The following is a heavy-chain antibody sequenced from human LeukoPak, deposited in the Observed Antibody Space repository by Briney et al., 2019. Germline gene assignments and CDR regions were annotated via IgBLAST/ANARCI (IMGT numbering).Heavy chain of an antibody. V-gene: IGHV4-59*08. CDR2: IYYSGST. CDR3: ARHVGYDFWSGPRYYFDY. J-gene: IGHJ4*02. Sequence: PSETLSLTCTVSGGSISSYYWSWIRQPPGKGPEWIGYIYYSGSTNYNPSLKSRVTISVDTSKNQFSLKLSSVTAADTAVYYCARHVGYDFWSGPRYYFDYWGQGTLVTVSS. CDR1: GGSISSYY. D-gene: IGHD3-3*01.